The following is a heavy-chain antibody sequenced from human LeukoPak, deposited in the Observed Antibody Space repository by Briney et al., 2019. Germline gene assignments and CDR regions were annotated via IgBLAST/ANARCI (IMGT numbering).Heavy chain of an antibody. CDR1: GFTFDNYA. CDR3: AKDYYGSGSYSLKYYYYYGMDV. J-gene: IGHJ6*02. D-gene: IGHD3-10*01. Sequence: GGSLRLSCTASGFTFDNYAMIWVRQAPGKGLEWVAVISYDGSNKYYADSVKGRFTISRDNSKNTLYLQMNSLRAEDTAVYYCAKDYYGSGSYSLKYYYYYGMDVWGQGTTVTVSS. V-gene: IGHV3-30*18. CDR2: ISYDGSNK.